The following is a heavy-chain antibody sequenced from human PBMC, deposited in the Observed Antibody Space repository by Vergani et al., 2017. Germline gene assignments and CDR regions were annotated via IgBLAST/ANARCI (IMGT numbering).Heavy chain of an antibody. J-gene: IGHJ3*02. CDR3: ARELAYYDYIWGSYPGDAFDI. D-gene: IGHD3-16*02. CDR2: IYTSGST. V-gene: IGHV4-4*07. CDR1: GGSISSYY. Sequence: QVQLVESGPGLVKPSETLSLTCTVSGGSISSYYWSWIRQPAGKGLEWIGRIYTSGSTNYNPSLKSRVTMSVDTSKNQFSLKLSSVTAADTAVYYCARELAYYDYIWGSYPGDAFDIWGQGTMVTVSS.